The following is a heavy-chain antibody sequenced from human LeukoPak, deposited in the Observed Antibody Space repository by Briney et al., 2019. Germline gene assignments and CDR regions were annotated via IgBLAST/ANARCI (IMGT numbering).Heavy chain of an antibody. D-gene: IGHD6-13*01. V-gene: IGHV1-46*01. J-gene: IGHJ5*02. Sequence: GASVKVSSKASGYTFTSYYMHWVRQAPGQGLEWMGLINPSGGSTSYAQKFQGRVTMTRDMSTSTVYMELSSLRSEDTAVYYCARGGIAALWENWFDPWGQGTLVTVSS. CDR1: GYTFTSYY. CDR3: ARGGIAALWENWFDP. CDR2: INPSGGST.